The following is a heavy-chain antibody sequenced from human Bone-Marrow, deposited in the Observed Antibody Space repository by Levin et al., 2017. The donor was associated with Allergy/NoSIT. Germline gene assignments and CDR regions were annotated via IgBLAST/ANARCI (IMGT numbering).Heavy chain of an antibody. CDR1: FSPFPLSS. D-gene: IGHD5-12*01. CDR2: INAGNGNT. V-gene: IGHV1-3*01. CDR3: ARVQRLVATARYYDYGMDV. J-gene: IGHJ6*02. Sequence: SFSPFPLSSLPWVRQAPGQRLEWMGWINAGNGNTKYSQKFQGRVTITLSPSASTAYMELSSLRSEDTAVYYCARVQRLVATARYYDYGMDVWGQGTTVTVSS.